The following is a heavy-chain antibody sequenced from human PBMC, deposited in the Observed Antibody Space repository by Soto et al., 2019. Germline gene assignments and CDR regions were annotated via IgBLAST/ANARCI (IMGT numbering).Heavy chain of an antibody. D-gene: IGHD3-10*02. CDR3: ARRHWDVRASTSRAFDI. V-gene: IGHV1-69*01. CDR2: IIPIFGTA. Sequence: QVQLVQSGAEVKKPGSSVKVSCKASGGTFSSYAISWVRQAPGQGLEWMGGIIPIFGTANYAQKFQGRVTMTADASTSTAYMELSSRRSEDTAVYYFARRHWDVRASTSRAFDICGQWTMVTVSS. CDR1: GGTFSSYA. J-gene: IGHJ3*02.